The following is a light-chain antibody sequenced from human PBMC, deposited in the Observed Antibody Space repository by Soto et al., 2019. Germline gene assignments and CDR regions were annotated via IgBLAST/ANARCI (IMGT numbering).Light chain of an antibody. CDR3: LLPYGGPYV. J-gene: IGLJ1*01. CDR1: TGPVTRGYY. V-gene: IGLV7-43*01. CDR2: DTG. Sequence: QTVVTQEPSLTVSPGGTVTLTCASSTGPVTRGYYPNWFQQKPGQAPRALIYDTGIKHSWTPGRFSGSLLGGKAVLTLSGAQPEEEAEYYCLLPYGGPYVFGPGTKLPVL.